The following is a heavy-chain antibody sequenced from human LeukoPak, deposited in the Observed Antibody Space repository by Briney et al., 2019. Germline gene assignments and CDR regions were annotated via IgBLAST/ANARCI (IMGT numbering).Heavy chain of an antibody. CDR3: ARLWSTYCSTGRCPHQPHS. D-gene: IGHD2-15*01. V-gene: IGHV4-34*01. Sequence: SETLSLTCAVYDGSFSGYYCSWIRQPPGKGLEWIGEINHSGSANYNPSLKSRVTILLDTSKNQFSLNLSSVTAADTAVYYCARLWSTYCSTGRCPHQPHSWGQGTLVTVSS. J-gene: IGHJ4*02. CDR2: INHSGSA. CDR1: DGSFSGYY.